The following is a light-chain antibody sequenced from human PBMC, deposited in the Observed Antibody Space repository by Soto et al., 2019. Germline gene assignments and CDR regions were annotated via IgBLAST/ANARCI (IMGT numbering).Light chain of an antibody. J-gene: IGKJ4*01. CDR2: GAS. CDR3: QQRCNWPLT. Sequence: EIVLTQSPATLSLSPGERATLSCRASQSVSTYLAWYQQRPSQAPRLLIYGASNRATGIPARFSGSGSGTDFTLAISSLEPEDFAVYYCQQRCNWPLTFGRGTKVEIK. V-gene: IGKV3-11*01. CDR1: QSVSTY.